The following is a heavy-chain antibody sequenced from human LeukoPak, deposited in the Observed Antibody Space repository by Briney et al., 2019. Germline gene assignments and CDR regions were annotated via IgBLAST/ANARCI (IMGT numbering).Heavy chain of an antibody. D-gene: IGHD4/OR15-4a*01. J-gene: IGHJ3*02. Sequence: QAGGSLRLSCAASGFTFTTSWMSWVRQTPGKGLEWVANIKPDGGEKHYVDSVKGRFTISRDNARSSLYLQMSSLGADDTALYYCARGVRSSLNAFDIWGQGTMVTVSS. CDR1: GFTFTTSW. CDR3: ARGVRSSLNAFDI. CDR2: IKPDGGEK. V-gene: IGHV3-7*01.